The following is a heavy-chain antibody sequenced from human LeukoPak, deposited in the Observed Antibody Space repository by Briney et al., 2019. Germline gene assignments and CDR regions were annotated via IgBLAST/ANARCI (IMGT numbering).Heavy chain of an antibody. D-gene: IGHD5-12*01. J-gene: IGHJ4*02. CDR1: GGSISSGGYY. CDR2: IYYSGST. CDR3: ARSPKDVDEFADY. V-gene: IGHV4-31*03. Sequence: SETLSLTCTVSGGSISSGGYYWSWIRQHPGKGLEWIGYIYYSGSTYYNPSLKSRVTISVDTSKNQFSLKLSSVTAADTAVYYCARSPKDVDEFADYWGQGTLVTVSS.